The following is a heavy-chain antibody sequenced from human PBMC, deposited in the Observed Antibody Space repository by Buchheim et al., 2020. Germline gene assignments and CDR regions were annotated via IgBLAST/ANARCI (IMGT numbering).Heavy chain of an antibody. CDR1: GFTFSSYA. CDR2: ISGSGGST. Sequence: EVQPLESGGGLVQPGGSLRLSCAASGFTFSSYAMSWVRQAPGKGLEWVSAISGSGGSTYYADSVKGRFTISRDNSKNTLYLQMNSLRAEDTAVYYCAKGPDIVVVVAPRYFDYWGQGTL. V-gene: IGHV3-23*01. D-gene: IGHD2-15*01. CDR3: AKGPDIVVVVAPRYFDY. J-gene: IGHJ4*02.